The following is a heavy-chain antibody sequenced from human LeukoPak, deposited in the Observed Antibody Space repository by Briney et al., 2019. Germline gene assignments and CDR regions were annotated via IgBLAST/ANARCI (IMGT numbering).Heavy chain of an antibody. V-gene: IGHV3-23*01. D-gene: IGHD6-13*01. J-gene: IGHJ4*02. CDR3: AKDRQRFAAAGTTFDY. Sequence: GGSLRLSCAGSGFTFRNYGMQWVRQAPGKGLEWVSAISGSGGSTYYADSVKGRFTISRDNSKNTLYLQMNSLRAEDTAVYYCAKDRQRFAAAGTTFDYWGQGTLVTVSS. CDR1: GFTFRNYG. CDR2: ISGSGGST.